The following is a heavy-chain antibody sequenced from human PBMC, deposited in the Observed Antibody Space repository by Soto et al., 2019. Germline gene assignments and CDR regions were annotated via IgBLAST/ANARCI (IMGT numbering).Heavy chain of an antibody. J-gene: IGHJ5*02. V-gene: IGHV4-30-4*01. CDR2: IYQSGST. D-gene: IGHD1-26*01. Sequence: SETLSLTCTVSGDSINSVDHYWSWIRQPPGKGLEWMGYIYQSGSTHYNPLITSRLTISIETSTNRFSLNLTSVTAADTAVYFCARLRWETENNWFDPWGQGALVTVSS. CDR3: ARLRWETENNWFDP. CDR1: GDSINSVDHY.